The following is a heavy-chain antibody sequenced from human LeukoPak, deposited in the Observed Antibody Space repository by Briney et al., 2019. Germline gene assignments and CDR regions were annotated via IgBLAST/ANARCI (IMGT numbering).Heavy chain of an antibody. CDR1: GGSFSGYY. CDR3: ARSHCSSTGCYKATGSYFDY. D-gene: IGHD2-2*02. CDR2: INHSGST. Sequence: SETLSLTCAVYGGSFSGYYWSWIRQPPGKGLEWMGEINHSGSTNYNPSCKNRVTISVDTSKHQFSLKLSSVTAADTAVYYCARSHCSSTGCYKATGSYFDYWGQGTLVTVSS. J-gene: IGHJ4*02. V-gene: IGHV4-34*01.